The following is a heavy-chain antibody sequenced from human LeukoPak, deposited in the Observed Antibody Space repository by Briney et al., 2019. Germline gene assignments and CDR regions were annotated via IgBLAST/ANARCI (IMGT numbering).Heavy chain of an antibody. CDR3: ARDLGRYGDRDAFDI. V-gene: IGHV4-30-4*01. CDR1: TFSNYW. Sequence: TFSNYWMSWVRQPPGKGLEWIGYIYYSGSTYYNPSLKSRVTISVDTSKNQFSLKLSSVTAADTAVYYCARDLGRYGDRDAFDIWGQGTMVTVSS. J-gene: IGHJ3*02. CDR2: IYYSGST. D-gene: IGHD4-17*01.